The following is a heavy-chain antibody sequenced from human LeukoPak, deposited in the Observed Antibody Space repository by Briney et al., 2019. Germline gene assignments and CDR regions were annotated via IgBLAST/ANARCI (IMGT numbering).Heavy chain of an antibody. CDR3: ANTIYSGSARGAFDI. CDR2: FYYTGSS. D-gene: IGHD1-26*01. Sequence: SETLSLTCTVSGGSISGYYWSWIRQPPGKGLEWIGYFYYTGSSNYNPSLKSRVTISVDTSKNQFSLNLSSVSAADTAVYYCANTIYSGSARGAFDIWGHGTLVTVSS. J-gene: IGHJ3*02. CDR1: GGSISGYY. V-gene: IGHV4-59*08.